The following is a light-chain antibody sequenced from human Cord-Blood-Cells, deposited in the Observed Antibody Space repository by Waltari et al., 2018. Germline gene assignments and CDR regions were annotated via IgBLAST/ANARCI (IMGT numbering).Light chain of an antibody. Sequence: QSALTQPRSVSGSPGQSVTISCTGTSSDVGGYNYVSWYQQQPGKAPKLMIYDVSKRSSGVPDRFSGSKSGTTVSLTISGLQAEDEADYYCCSYAGSYTWVFGGGTKLTVL. CDR3: CSYAGSYTWV. CDR2: DVS. J-gene: IGLJ3*02. CDR1: SSDVGGYNY. V-gene: IGLV2-11*01.